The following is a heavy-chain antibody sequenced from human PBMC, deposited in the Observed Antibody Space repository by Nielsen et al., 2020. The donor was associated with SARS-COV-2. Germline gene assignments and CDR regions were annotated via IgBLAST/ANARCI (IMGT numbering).Heavy chain of an antibody. Sequence: SCAASGFTFNSYVMHWVRQAPAKGLEWVAVMSYDGTIEYYAESVKGRFTISRDTSQKTLYLQLNSLKTEDTALYYCAREGRTKFFDSASYYFGVDVWGQGTTVNVSS. CDR3: AREGRTKFFDSASYYFGVDV. CDR2: MSYDGTIE. V-gene: IGHV3-30*03. CDR1: GFTFNSYV. J-gene: IGHJ6*02. D-gene: IGHD3-9*01.